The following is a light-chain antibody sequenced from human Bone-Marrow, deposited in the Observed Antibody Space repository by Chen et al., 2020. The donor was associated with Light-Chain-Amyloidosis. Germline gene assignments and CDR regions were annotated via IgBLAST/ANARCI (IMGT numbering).Light chain of an antibody. Sequence: EIVMTQSPATLSVSPGEGATLSCRASQSVNRNLAWYQQKPGQAPGLLIYGSSTGATGIPARFSGRGSGTEFTLTITSMQSEDFAVYYCQQYNDWPRTFGQGTRVEIK. V-gene: IGKV3-15*01. CDR2: GSS. CDR1: QSVNRN. J-gene: IGKJ1*01. CDR3: QQYNDWPRT.